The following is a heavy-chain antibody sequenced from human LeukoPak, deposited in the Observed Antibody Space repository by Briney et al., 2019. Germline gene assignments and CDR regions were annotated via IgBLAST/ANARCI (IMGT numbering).Heavy chain of an antibody. CDR1: GYTFTDYY. D-gene: IGHD4-17*01. CDR2: ISPNSGGT. Sequence: ASVKPSCKASGYTFTDYYVRWVRHAPGQGLEWMGRISPNSGGTNYAQKFRGRLTVTRDTSISTAYMELSSLRSDDTAVYYCAKNRAGDYADYWGQGTLVTVSS. V-gene: IGHV1-2*06. J-gene: IGHJ4*02. CDR3: AKNRAGDYADY.